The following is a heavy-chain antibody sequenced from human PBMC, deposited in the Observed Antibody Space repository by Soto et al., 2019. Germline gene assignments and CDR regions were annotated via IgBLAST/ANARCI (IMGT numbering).Heavy chain of an antibody. CDR1: GFTFSSYG. CDR2: ISYDGSNK. D-gene: IGHD6-19*01. Sequence: QVQLVESGGGVVQPGRSLRLSCAASGFTFSSYGMHWVRQAPGKGLEWVAVISYDGSNKYYAESVKGRFTISRDNSKNTLYLQMNSLRAEDTAVYYCAKDRQWLVVRYYYYGMDVWGQGTTVTVSS. V-gene: IGHV3-30*18. CDR3: AKDRQWLVVRYYYYGMDV. J-gene: IGHJ6*02.